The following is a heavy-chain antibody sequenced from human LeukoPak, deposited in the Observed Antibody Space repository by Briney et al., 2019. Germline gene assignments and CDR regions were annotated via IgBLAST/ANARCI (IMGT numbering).Heavy chain of an antibody. CDR3: AKGMGSSSWQIDY. Sequence: GGSLRLSCADPGFTFDAYTMHWVRQAPGKGLEWVSLISWDGGSTYYADSVKGRFTISRDNSKNSLYLQMNSLRTEDTALYYCAKGMGSSSWQIDYWGQGTLVTVSS. J-gene: IGHJ4*02. D-gene: IGHD6-13*01. V-gene: IGHV3-43*01. CDR2: ISWDGGST. CDR1: GFTFDAYT.